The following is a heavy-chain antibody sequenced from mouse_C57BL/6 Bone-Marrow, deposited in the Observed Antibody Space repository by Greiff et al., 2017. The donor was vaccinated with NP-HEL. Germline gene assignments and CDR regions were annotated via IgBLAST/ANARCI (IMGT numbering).Heavy chain of an antibody. V-gene: IGHV5-4*01. D-gene: IGHD2-1*01. J-gene: IGHJ2*01. CDR3: AREGNYDY. CDR2: ISDGGSYT. CDR1: GFTFSSYA. Sequence: EVHLVESGGGLVKPGGSLKLSCAASGFTFSSYAMSWVRQTPEKRLEWVATISDGGSYTYYPDNVKGRFTISRDNAKNNLYLQMNHLKSEDTAMYYCAREGNYDYWGQGTTLTVSS.